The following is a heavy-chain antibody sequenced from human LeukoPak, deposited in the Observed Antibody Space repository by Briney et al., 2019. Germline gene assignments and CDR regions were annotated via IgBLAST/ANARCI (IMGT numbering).Heavy chain of an antibody. V-gene: IGHV3-30*03. D-gene: IGHD3-10*01. Sequence: GRSLRLSCAASGFTFSSYGMHWVRQAPGKGLEWVAVISYDGSNKYCVDSVKGRFTISRDNSKNTLYLQMNSLRAEDTAVYYCARVSGEADWGPDYWGQGTLVTVSS. J-gene: IGHJ4*02. CDR2: ISYDGSNK. CDR1: GFTFSSYG. CDR3: ARVSGEADWGPDY.